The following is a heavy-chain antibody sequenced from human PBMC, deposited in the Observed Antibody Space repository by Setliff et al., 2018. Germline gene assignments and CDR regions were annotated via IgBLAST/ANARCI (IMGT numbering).Heavy chain of an antibody. CDR3: ARDGGIAAAGTWPFDY. V-gene: IGHV1-18*01. Sequence: ASVKVSCKASGYTFTSYAMNWVRQAPGQGLEWMGWISAYNGNTNYAQKLQGRVTMTTDTSTSTAYMELRSLRSDDTAVYYCARDGGIAAAGTWPFDYWGQGTLVTVSS. CDR1: GYTFTSYA. CDR2: ISAYNGNT. J-gene: IGHJ4*02. D-gene: IGHD6-13*01.